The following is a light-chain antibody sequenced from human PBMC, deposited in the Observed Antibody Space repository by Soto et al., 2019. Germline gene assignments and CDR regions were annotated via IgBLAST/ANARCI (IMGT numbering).Light chain of an antibody. V-gene: IGLV2-14*01. J-gene: IGLJ1*01. Sequence: QSALTQPASVSGSPGQSITISCTGTSSDVGGYNYVSWYQQYPGKAPKLMIYEVSHRPSGVSARFSGSKSGNTASLTISGLQAEDEADYYCSSYTVTSTRLFGTGTKLTVL. CDR2: EVS. CDR1: SSDVGGYNY. CDR3: SSYTVTSTRL.